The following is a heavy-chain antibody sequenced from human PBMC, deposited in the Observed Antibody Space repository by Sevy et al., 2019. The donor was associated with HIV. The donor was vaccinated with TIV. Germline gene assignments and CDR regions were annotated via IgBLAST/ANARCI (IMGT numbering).Heavy chain of an antibody. J-gene: IGHJ6*02. CDR2: INGKGRST. V-gene: IGHV3-23*01. CDR3: AKTINSGGGVVPAANYYYYGMDV. CDR1: GFTFSGYA. D-gene: IGHD2-2*01. Sequence: GGSLRLSCAASGFTFSGYAMSWVRQAPGTGLEWVSAINGKGRSTHYADSVEGRFTISRDNSKNTLYLQMNSLRAEDTAVYYCAKTINSGGGVVPAANYYYYGMDVWGQGTTVTVSS.